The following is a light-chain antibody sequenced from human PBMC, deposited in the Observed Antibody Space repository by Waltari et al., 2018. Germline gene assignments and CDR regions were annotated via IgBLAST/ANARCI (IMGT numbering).Light chain of an antibody. V-gene: IGKV4-1*01. CDR3: QQYYTAPYS. Sequence: DIVMTQSPDSLAVSLGERATINCKSSQSGFYNSNNKNYLAWYQQKAGQPPKLLIYWASSRESGVPDRFSGSVSGTDFTLTISSLQAEDVAVYYCQQYYTAPYSFGQGTKLEIK. CDR2: WAS. CDR1: QSGFYNSNNKNY. J-gene: IGKJ2*03.